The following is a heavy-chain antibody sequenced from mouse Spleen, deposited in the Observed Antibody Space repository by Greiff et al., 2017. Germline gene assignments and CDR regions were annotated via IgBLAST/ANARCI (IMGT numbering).Heavy chain of an antibody. V-gene: IGHV3-6*01. CDR1: GYSITSGYY. CDR3: ARGFWDYGSNWFAY. J-gene: IGHJ3*01. D-gene: IGHD1-1*01. CDR2: ISYDGSN. Sequence: EVQVVESGPGLVKPSQSLSLTCSVTGYSITSGYYWNWIRQFPGNKLEWMGYISYDGSNNYNPSLKNRISITRDTSKNQFFLKLNSVTTEDTATYYCARGFWDYGSNWFAYWGQGTLVTVSA.